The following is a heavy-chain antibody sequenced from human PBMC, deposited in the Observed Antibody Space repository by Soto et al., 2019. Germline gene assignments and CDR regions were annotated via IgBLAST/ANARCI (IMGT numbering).Heavy chain of an antibody. J-gene: IGHJ4*02. Sequence: GESLKISCAASGFTFSAYWMSWVRQTPGKGLEWVAYIKEDGSERYSVDSVKDRFTISRDNARNSLYLQMNNLRAEDTAVYYCARDPRYCSDGICYPFCDYWGQGTRVTVSS. CDR3: ARDPRYCSDGICYPFCDY. V-gene: IGHV3-7*01. CDR2: IKEDGSER. CDR1: GFTFSAYW. D-gene: IGHD2-15*01.